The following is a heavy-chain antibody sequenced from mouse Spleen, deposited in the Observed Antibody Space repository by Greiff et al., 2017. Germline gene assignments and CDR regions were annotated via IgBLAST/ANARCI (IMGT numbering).Heavy chain of an antibody. J-gene: IGHJ4*01. V-gene: IGHV5-9*03. CDR1: GFTFSSFY. CDR2: ISSGGGST. D-gene: IGHD2-3*01. CDR3: ARYDGYYGYAMDY. Sequence: EVKLVESGGGLVKLGGSLKLSCADSGFTFSSFYMSWVRQTPEKRLEWVATISSGGGSTYYPDSVKGRFTISRDNAKNTLYLQMSSLNSEDTAVYYCARYDGYYGYAMDYWGQGTSVTVSS.